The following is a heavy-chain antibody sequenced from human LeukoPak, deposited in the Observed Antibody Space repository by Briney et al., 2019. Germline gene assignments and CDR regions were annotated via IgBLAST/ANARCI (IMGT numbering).Heavy chain of an antibody. CDR3: AREYDSKGRFNY. CDR1: GFTFSRHT. V-gene: IGHV3-21*01. CDR2: ISSSSRYI. D-gene: IGHD1-26*01. J-gene: IGHJ4*02. Sequence: GGSLRLSRAASGFTFSRHTMNWVRQAPGKGLEWVSSISSSSRYIYYADLVKGRFTISRDSANLYLQMNSLRAEDTATYYCAREYDSKGRFNYWGQGTLVTVSS.